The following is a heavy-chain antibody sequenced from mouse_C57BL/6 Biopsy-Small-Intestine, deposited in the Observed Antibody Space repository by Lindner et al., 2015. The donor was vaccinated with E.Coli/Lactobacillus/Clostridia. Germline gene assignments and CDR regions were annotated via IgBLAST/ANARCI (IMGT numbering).Heavy chain of an antibody. V-gene: IGHV1-7*01. Sequence: VQLQESGAELAKPGASVKMSCKASGYTFLSYWIHWVKQRPGQGLEWIGYINPSSGYTEYNQKFKDKATLTADKSSGTAYMQLSSLTSEDSAVYYCARDWDCFDYWGQGTLSQSPQ. J-gene: IGHJ2*01. CDR2: INPSSGYT. CDR3: ARDWDCFDY. CDR1: GYTFLSYW. D-gene: IGHD4-1*01.